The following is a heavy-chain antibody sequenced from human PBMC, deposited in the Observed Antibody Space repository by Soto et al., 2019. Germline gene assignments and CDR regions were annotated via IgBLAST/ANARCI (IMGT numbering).Heavy chain of an antibody. CDR3: ARGYRAGPNYNWNDSVFGFDP. D-gene: IGHD1-20*01. CDR1: GGSISSYY. CDR2: IYYSGST. Sequence: KTSETLSLTCTVSGGSISSYYWSWIRQPPGKGLEWIGYIYYSGSTNYSPSLKSRVTISVDTSKNQFSLKLSSVTAADTAVYYCARGYRAGPNYNWNDSVFGFDPWGQGTLVTVSS. J-gene: IGHJ5*02. V-gene: IGHV4-59*01.